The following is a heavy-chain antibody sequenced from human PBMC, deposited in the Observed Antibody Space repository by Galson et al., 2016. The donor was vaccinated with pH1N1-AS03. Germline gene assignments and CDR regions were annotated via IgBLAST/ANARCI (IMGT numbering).Heavy chain of an antibody. CDR3: ASAGYHTPGYHY. Sequence: ATLSLTCAVSGGSMTSPDWWTWVRRPPGKGLEWIGEVHYSGTTSYNPSLNSRVTMSIDKSNNQFSLNLGSVTAADTAVYFCASAGYHTPGYHYWGQGALVTVSS. D-gene: IGHD3-16*02. CDR1: GGSMTSPDW. J-gene: IGHJ4*02. CDR2: VHYSGTT. V-gene: IGHV4-4*01.